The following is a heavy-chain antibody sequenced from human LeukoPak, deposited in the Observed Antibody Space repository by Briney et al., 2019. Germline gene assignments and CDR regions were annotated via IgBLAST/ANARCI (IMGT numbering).Heavy chain of an antibody. J-gene: IGHJ4*02. Sequence: GGSLRLSCAASGFXFSSYSIHWVRQAPGKGREWVSYISSSGSTIYYADSVKGRFTISRDNAKHSLYLQMNSLRAEDTAVYYCARDNNANYWGQGTLVTVSS. V-gene: IGHV3-48*03. D-gene: IGHD1-14*01. CDR3: ARDNNANY. CDR2: ISSSGSTI. CDR1: GFXFSSYS.